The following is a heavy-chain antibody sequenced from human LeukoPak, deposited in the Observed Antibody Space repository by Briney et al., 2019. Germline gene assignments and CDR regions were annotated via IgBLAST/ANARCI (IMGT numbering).Heavy chain of an antibody. CDR3: AKDPHYYGSGDLFDY. V-gene: IGHV3-23*01. CDR2: ISGSGGST. D-gene: IGHD3-10*01. Sequence: HAGGSLRLSCAASGFTFSSYAMSWVRQAPGKGLEWVSAISGSGGSTYYADSVKGRFTISRDNSKNTLYLQMNSLRAEDTAVYYCAKDPHYYGSGDLFDYWGQGTLVTVSS. J-gene: IGHJ4*02. CDR1: GFTFSSYA.